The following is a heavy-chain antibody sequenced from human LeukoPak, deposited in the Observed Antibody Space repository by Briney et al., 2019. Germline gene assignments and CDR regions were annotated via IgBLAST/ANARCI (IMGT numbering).Heavy chain of an antibody. J-gene: IGHJ4*02. CDR3: ARGSLGYCDSTSCYTQFDY. D-gene: IGHD2-2*02. Sequence: PGGSLRLSCAASGFTFSSYSMNWVRQAPGKGLEWVSSISSSSSYIYYADSVKGRFTISRDNSKNTLYMQMSSLRAEDTAVYYCARGSLGYCDSTSCYTQFDYWGQGTLVTVSS. CDR1: GFTFSSYS. CDR2: ISSSSSYI. V-gene: IGHV3-21*01.